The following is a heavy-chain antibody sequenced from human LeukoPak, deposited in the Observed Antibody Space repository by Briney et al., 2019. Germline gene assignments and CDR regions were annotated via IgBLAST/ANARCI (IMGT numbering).Heavy chain of an antibody. J-gene: IGHJ4*02. CDR3: ARGPLTYYYDSSGYYGVY. CDR1: GFTFSDYY. V-gene: IGHV3-11*04. D-gene: IGHD3-22*01. Sequence: GGSLRLSCAASGFTFSDYYMSWIRQAPGKGLEWVSYISSSGSTIYYADSVKGRFTISRDNAKNSLYLQMNSLRAEDTAVYYCARGPLTYYYDSSGYYGVYWGQGTLVTVSS. CDR2: ISSSGSTI.